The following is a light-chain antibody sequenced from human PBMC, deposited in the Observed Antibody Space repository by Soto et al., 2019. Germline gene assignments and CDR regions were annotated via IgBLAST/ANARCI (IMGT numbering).Light chain of an antibody. CDR2: GNS. Sequence: QPVLTQPPSVSGAPGQRVTISCTGSSSNIGAGFAVHWYQQLPGTAPKLLIYGNSNRPSGVPDRFSGSKSATSASLAITGLQAEDEADYYCQSYDSSLSGYVFGTGTKLTVL. CDR3: QSYDSSLSGYV. CDR1: SSNIGAGFA. V-gene: IGLV1-40*01. J-gene: IGLJ1*01.